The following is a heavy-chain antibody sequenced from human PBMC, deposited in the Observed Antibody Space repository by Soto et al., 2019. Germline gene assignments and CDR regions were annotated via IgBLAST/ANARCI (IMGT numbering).Heavy chain of an antibody. Sequence: QVQLVQSGAEEKKPGASVKVSCKASGYTFTSYAMHWVRQAPGQRLEWVGWINAGNGNTKYSQKFQGRVTITRDTSASTAYMELSSLRSEDTAVYYCARSIVVVTALDYWGQGTLVNVSS. CDR1: GYTFTSYA. CDR3: ARSIVVVTALDY. V-gene: IGHV1-3*05. D-gene: IGHD2-21*02. J-gene: IGHJ4*02. CDR2: INAGNGNT.